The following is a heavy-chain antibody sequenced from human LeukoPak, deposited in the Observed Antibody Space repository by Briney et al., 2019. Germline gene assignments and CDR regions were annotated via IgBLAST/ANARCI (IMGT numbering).Heavy chain of an antibody. CDR1: GGSISSGSYY. J-gene: IGHJ3*02. V-gene: IGHV4-61*02. Sequence: SETLSLTCTVSGGSISSGSYYWSWIRQPAGKGLEWIGRIYTSGSTNYNPSLKSRVTISVDTSKNQFSLKLSSVTAADTAVYYCARGLAYYYDSSGYGAFDIWGQGTMVTVSS. D-gene: IGHD3-22*01. CDR2: IYTSGST. CDR3: ARGLAYYYDSSGYGAFDI.